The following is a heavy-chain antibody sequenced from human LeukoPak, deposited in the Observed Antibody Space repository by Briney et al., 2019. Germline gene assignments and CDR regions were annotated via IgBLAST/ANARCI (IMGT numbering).Heavy chain of an antibody. CDR2: ISAYNGNT. J-gene: IGHJ4*02. CDR3: ARDRPYSSSWYVKDY. CDR1: GYTFTSYG. V-gene: IGHV1-18*01. D-gene: IGHD6-13*01. Sequence: GASVKVSCKASGYTFTSYGISWVRQAPGQGLEWMGWISAYNGNTNYAQKLQGRVTMTTDTSTSTAYMELRSLRSDDTAVYYCARDRPYSSSWYVKDYWGQGTLVTVSS.